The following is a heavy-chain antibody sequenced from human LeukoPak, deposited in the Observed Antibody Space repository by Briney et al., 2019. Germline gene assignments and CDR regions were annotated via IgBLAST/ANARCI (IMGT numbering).Heavy chain of an antibody. J-gene: IGHJ5*02. CDR1: GGSISSYY. D-gene: IGHD1-14*01. CDR2: IYYSGST. Sequence: SETLSLTCTVSGGSISSYYWSWIRQPPGKGLEWIGYIYYSGSTNYNPSLKSRVTISVDTSKNQFSLKLSSVTAADTAVYYCARDINHRNWFDPWGQGTLVTVSS. V-gene: IGHV4-59*01. CDR3: ARDINHRNWFDP.